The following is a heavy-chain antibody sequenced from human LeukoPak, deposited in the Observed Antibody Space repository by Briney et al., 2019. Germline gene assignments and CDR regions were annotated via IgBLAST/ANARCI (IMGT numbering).Heavy chain of an antibody. CDR3: AKGDSSSYYYYYVDV. CDR1: GFTFTTYW. CDR2: IKQDGTEK. Sequence: GGSLRLSCAASGFTFTTYWMSWVRQAPGKGLEWVANIKQDGTEKYYVDSVKGRFTISRDNAKNSLYLQMNSLRAEDTAVYYCAKGDSSSYYYYYVDVWGKGTTVTVSS. D-gene: IGHD6-6*01. V-gene: IGHV3-7*01. J-gene: IGHJ6*03.